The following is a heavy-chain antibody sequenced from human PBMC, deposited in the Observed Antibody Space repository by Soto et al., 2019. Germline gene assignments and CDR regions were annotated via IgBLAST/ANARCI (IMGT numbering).Heavy chain of an antibody. Sequence: QLQLQESGPGLVKPSETLSLTCSVSGGSISSVSYYWDWIRQPPGKGLEWIGSIYYSGSAYYSPSLKSRVTMSVDTSKNQLSLELRSVTAADTAVYYCARLHCNSPNCVPLDPWGQGTLVTVSS. CDR1: GGSISSVSYY. CDR3: ARLHCNSPNCVPLDP. CDR2: IYYSGSA. J-gene: IGHJ5*02. V-gene: IGHV4-39*01. D-gene: IGHD2-2*01.